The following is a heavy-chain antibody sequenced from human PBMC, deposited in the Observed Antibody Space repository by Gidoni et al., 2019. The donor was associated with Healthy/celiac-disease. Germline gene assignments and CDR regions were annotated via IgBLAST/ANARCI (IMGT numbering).Heavy chain of an antibody. CDR3: ASLVATIPEIDY. Sequence: EVQLVESGGGLVKPGGSLSLSCAASGFTFSSYSMNWVRQAPGKGLEWVSAISSSSSYIYYADSVKGRFTISRDNAKNSLYLQMNSLRAEDTAVYYCASLVATIPEIDYWGQGTLVTVSS. J-gene: IGHJ4*02. CDR2: ISSSSSYI. D-gene: IGHD5-12*01. CDR1: GFTFSSYS. V-gene: IGHV3-21*01.